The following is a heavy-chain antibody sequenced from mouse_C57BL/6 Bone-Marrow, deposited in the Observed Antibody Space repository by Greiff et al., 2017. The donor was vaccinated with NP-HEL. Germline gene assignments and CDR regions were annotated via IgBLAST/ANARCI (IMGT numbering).Heavy chain of an antibody. V-gene: IGHV10-1*01. D-gene: IGHD2-5*01. CDR2: IRSKSNNYAT. J-gene: IGHJ4*01. CDR1: GFSFNTYA. CDR3: VRGGYSKLYYYAMDY. Sequence: DVMLVESGGGLVQPKGSLKLSCAASGFSFNTYAMNWVRQAPGKGLEWVARIRSKSNNYATYYADSVKDRFTISRDDSESMLYLQMNNLKTEDTAMYYCVRGGYSKLYYYAMDYWGQGTSVTVSS.